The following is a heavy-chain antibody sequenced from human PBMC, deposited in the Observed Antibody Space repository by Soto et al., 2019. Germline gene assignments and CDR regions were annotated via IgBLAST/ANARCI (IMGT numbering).Heavy chain of an antibody. J-gene: IGHJ6*02. CDR3: AKETHSISSPHYYSGMDV. V-gene: IGHV3-30*18. CDR2: ISYDGTNT. Sequence: QGQLVESGGGVVQPGGSLRLSCAASGFTFSSYVMHWVRQAPGKGLEWVAIISYDGTNTNYADSVKGRFIVSRDNSMNILYLQMNSLRPEDTAIYYCAKETHSISSPHYYSGMDVWGQGTTVTVSS. D-gene: IGHD6-6*01. CDR1: GFTFSSYV.